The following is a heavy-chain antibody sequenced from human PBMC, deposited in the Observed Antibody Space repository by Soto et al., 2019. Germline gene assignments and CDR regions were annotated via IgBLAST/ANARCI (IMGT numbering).Heavy chain of an antibody. CDR3: AKDRGRVAARIPDY. D-gene: IGHD6-6*01. CDR2: ISGSGGST. Sequence: EVQLLESGGGLVQPGGSLRLSCAASGFTFSSYAMSWVRQAPGKGLEWVSAISGSGGSTYYADSVKGRFTISRDNSKNTLYRQMNSLRAEDTAVYYWAKDRGRVAARIPDYWGQGTLVTVSS. J-gene: IGHJ4*02. V-gene: IGHV3-23*01. CDR1: GFTFSSYA.